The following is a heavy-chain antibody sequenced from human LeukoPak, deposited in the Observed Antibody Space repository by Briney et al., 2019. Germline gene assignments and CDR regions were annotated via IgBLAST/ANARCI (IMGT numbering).Heavy chain of an antibody. J-gene: IGHJ4*02. Sequence: GASVKVSCKASGYTFSSYYMHWVRQAPGQGLEWMGIINPSGGSTKYAQKLQGRVTMTSDTSTSTVYMELSSPRSEDTAVYYCARARGRVGELEPFDYWGQGTLVTVSS. CDR3: ARARGRVGELEPFDY. CDR2: INPSGGST. CDR1: GYTFSSYY. D-gene: IGHD1-1*01. V-gene: IGHV1-46*01.